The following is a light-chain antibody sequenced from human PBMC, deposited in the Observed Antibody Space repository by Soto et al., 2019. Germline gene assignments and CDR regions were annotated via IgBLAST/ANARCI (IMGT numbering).Light chain of an antibody. Sequence: QSALTQPASVSGSPGQSITISCTGTSSDVGGYNYVSWYQQHPGKAPKLMIYEVNNRPSGVSNRFSGSRSANTASLTISGLQPEDEADYYCSSYTSSSLVVFGEGTKVTVL. CDR2: EVN. J-gene: IGLJ2*01. CDR1: SSDVGGYNY. CDR3: SSYTSSSLVV. V-gene: IGLV2-14*01.